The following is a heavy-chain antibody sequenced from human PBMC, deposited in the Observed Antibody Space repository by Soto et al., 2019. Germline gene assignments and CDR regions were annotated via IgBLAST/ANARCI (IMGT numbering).Heavy chain of an antibody. CDR1: GFTFSSYG. CDR2: ISYDGSNK. V-gene: IGHV3-30*18. D-gene: IGHD6-19*01. CDR3: AKEIAVAGDYYSYGMDV. Sequence: GGSLRLSCSVSGFTFSSYGMHWVRQAPGKGLEWVAVISYDGSNKYYADFAKGRFTISRDNPKNTLYLQVNSLRVEDTAVYYCAKEIAVAGDYYSYGMDVWGQGTTVTVSS. J-gene: IGHJ6*02.